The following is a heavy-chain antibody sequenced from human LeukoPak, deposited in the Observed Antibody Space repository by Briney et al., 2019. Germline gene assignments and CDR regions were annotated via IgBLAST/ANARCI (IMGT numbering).Heavy chain of an antibody. J-gene: IGHJ4*02. Sequence: GESLKISCKGSGYSFTSYWINWVRQMPGKGLEWMGIIYPGDSDTKYSPSFQGPVTTPADKSINTAYLQWSSLKASDTAMYYCARRSYGGKDFDYWGQGTLVTVSS. D-gene: IGHD4-23*01. V-gene: IGHV5-51*01. CDR1: GYSFTSYW. CDR3: ARRSYGGKDFDY. CDR2: IYPGDSDT.